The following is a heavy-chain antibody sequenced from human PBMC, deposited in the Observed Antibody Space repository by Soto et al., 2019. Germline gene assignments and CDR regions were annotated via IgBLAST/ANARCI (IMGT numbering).Heavy chain of an antibody. J-gene: IGHJ6*02. Sequence: GGSLRLSCAASGFTFSSYAMSWVRQAPGKGLEWVSAISGSGGSTYYADSVKGRFTISRDNSKNTLYLQMNSLRAEDTAVYYCAKDNYCSGGSCYYFVSYYYGMDVWGQGTTVTVSS. CDR1: GFTFSSYA. CDR3: AKDNYCSGGSCYYFVSYYYGMDV. CDR2: ISGSGGST. V-gene: IGHV3-23*01. D-gene: IGHD2-15*01.